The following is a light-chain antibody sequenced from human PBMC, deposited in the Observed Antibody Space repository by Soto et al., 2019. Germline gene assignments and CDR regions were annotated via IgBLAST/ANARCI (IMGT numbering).Light chain of an antibody. V-gene: IGKV1-39*01. CDR2: AAS. Sequence: DIQMTQSPSSLSASVGDRITITCRASENIARHLNWYQQKPGKAPNLLIYAASNLQNGVPLRFRGGGSGTDVTITISNLQPEDFATYYCQQSYSTLSITFGQGTRLEIK. CDR1: ENIARH. CDR3: QQSYSTLSIT. J-gene: IGKJ5*01.